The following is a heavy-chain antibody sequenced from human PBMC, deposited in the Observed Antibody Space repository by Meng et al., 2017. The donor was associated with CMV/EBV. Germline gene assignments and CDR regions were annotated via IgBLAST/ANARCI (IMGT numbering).Heavy chain of an antibody. V-gene: IGHV4-39*07. J-gene: IGHJ6*02. D-gene: IGHD3-16*02. Sequence: SETLSLTCTVSGGSISSSSYYWGWIRQPPGKGLEWIGSIYYSGSTYYNPSLKSRVTISVDTSKNQFSLKLSSVTAADTAVYYCAKGTGLSGDYYYGMDVWGQGTTVTVSS. CDR1: GGSISSSSYY. CDR3: AKGTGLSGDYYYGMDV. CDR2: IYYSGST.